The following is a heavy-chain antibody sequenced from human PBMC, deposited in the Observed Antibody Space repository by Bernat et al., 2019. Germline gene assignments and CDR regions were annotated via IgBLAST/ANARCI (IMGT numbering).Heavy chain of an antibody. CDR1: GFTFSSYW. D-gene: IGHD5-12*01. J-gene: IGHJ4*02. CDR3: ATDLPWDAESYAYDY. V-gene: IGHV3-74*01. CDR2: INPDGSNT. Sequence: EVQLVESGGGLVQPGGSLRLSCVASGFTFSSYWMHWVRQAPGKGLVWVSRINPDGSNTIYADSVKGRFTISRDNAKNTLDLQMDSLRAEDTAVYYCATDLPWDAESYAYDYWGQGTLVTVSS.